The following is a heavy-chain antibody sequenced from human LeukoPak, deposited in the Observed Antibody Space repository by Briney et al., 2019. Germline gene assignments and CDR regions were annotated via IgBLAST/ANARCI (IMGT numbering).Heavy chain of an antibody. CDR1: GGSISSSAYS. CDR3: ALSGGNWYQFDY. V-gene: IGHV4-30-2*02. D-gene: IGHD4-23*01. Sequence: PSETLSLTCAVSGGSISSSAYSWSWIRQPPGKGLEWIGSIYHSGSTNYNPSLKSRVTISVDTSKNQFSLKLSSVTAADTAVYYCALSGGNWYQFDYWGQGTLVTVSS. CDR2: IYHSGST. J-gene: IGHJ4*02.